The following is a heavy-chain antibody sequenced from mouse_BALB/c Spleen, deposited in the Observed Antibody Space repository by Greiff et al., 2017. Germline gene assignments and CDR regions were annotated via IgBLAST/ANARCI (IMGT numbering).Heavy chain of an antibody. CDR2: INSNGGST. D-gene: IGHD2-10*02. CDR1: GFTFSSYG. J-gene: IGHJ4*01. Sequence: EVMLVESGGGLVQPGGSLKLSCAASGFTFSSYGMSWVRQTPDKRLELVATINSNGGSTYYPDSVKGRFTISRDNAKNTLYLQMSSLKSEDTAMYYCARDSKYGGMDYWGQGTSVTVSS. CDR3: ARDSKYGGMDY. V-gene: IGHV5-6-3*01.